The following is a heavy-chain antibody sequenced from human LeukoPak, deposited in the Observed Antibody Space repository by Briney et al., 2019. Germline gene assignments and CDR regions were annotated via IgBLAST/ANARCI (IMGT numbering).Heavy chain of an antibody. CDR2: IDRSGRIT. D-gene: IGHD3-16*01. V-gene: IGHV3-48*04. J-gene: IGHJ4*02. Sequence: GGSLRLSCAGSGYSFGMHAMDWVRQAPGKGLEWLSYIDRSGRITYYGDSVKGRFTISRDNAKNSLYLQMNSLRVEDTAVYYCAREENSYVWGSPYYWGQGILVTVSS. CDR3: AREENSYVWGSPYY. CDR1: GYSFGMHA.